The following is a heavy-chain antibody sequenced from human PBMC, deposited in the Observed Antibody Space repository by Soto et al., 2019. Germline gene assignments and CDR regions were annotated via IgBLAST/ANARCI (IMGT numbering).Heavy chain of an antibody. CDR2: IYPVDSDT. Sequence: PGESLKISCKGSGYSFTSYWIGWVRQTPGKGLERMGIIYPVDSDTRYSPSFQGQATISANKSITTAYLQWSSLKASDTAMYYCARRGGFPPRVDYYYYGMDVWGQGTTVTVSS. CDR1: GYSFTSYW. CDR3: ARRGGFPPRVDYYYYGMDV. V-gene: IGHV5-51*01. J-gene: IGHJ6*02. D-gene: IGHD3-3*01.